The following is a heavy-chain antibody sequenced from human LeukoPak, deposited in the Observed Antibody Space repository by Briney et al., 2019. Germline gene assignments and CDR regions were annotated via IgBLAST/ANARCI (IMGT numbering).Heavy chain of an antibody. D-gene: IGHD2-2*01. CDR1: GGTFSSYA. J-gene: IGHJ6*03. Sequence: SVKVSCKASGGTFSSYAISWVRQAPGQGLEWMGGIIPIFGTANYAQKFQGRVTITADESTSTAYMELSSLRSEDTAVYYCARAPGRYQLLLAWEPYYYYYMDVWGKGTTVTVSS. V-gene: IGHV1-69*13. CDR2: IIPIFGTA. CDR3: ARAPGRYQLLLAWEPYYYYYMDV.